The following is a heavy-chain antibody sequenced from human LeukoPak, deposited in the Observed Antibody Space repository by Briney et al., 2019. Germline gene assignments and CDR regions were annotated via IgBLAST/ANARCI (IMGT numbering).Heavy chain of an antibody. CDR2: ISSSGSSI. CDR1: GFTFSSYS. Sequence: PGGSLRLSCAASGFTFSSYSMNWVRQAPGKGLEWVSSISSSGSSIYYADSVKGRFTISRDSAKSSQYLQMNSLRAEDTAVYYCASEGYWGQGTLVTVSS. CDR3: ASEGY. J-gene: IGHJ4*02. V-gene: IGHV3-21*01.